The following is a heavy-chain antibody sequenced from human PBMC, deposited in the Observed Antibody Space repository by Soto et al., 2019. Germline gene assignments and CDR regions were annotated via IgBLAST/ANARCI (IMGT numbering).Heavy chain of an antibody. CDR1: GFTFSSYG. V-gene: IGHV3-33*01. D-gene: IGHD3-3*01. CDR2: IWYDGSNK. CDR3: ARAPSYYDFWSGSSYNYYYGMDV. Sequence: SLRLSWAASGFTFSSYGMHWVRQAPGKGPEWVAVIWYDGSNKYYADSVKGRFTISRDNSKNTLYLQMNSLGAEDTAVHYCARAPSYYDFWSGSSYNYYYGMDVWGQGTTFTVS. J-gene: IGHJ6*02.